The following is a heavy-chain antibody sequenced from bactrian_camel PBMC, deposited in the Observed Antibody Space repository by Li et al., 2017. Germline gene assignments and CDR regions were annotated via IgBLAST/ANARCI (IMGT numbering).Heavy chain of an antibody. Sequence: VQLVESGGGLVQPGGSLTLSCAASGFMFGSSAMSWVRQVPGKGLEWVSTITRRGATYYADSVKGRFTISQDNAKKTVYLQMNSLKPEDSAMYYCAASLGIHSAPYCYLRPNFGYWGQGTQATVS. D-gene: IGHD3*01. CDR2: ITRRGAT. J-gene: IGHJ4*01. CDR1: GFMFGSSA. V-gene: IGHV3S40*01. CDR3: AASLGIHSAPYCYLRPNFGY.